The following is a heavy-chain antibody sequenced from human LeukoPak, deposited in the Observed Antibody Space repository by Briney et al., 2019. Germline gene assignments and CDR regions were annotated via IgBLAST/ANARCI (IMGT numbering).Heavy chain of an antibody. CDR1: GGSISIYY. Sequence: SETLSLTCTVSGGSISIYYWSWIRQPPGKGLEWIGEINHSGSTNYNPSLKSRVTISVDTSKNQFSLKLSSVTAADTAVYYCARGTRYYYDSSGQADYFDYWGQGTLVTVSS. D-gene: IGHD3-22*01. V-gene: IGHV4-34*01. CDR3: ARGTRYYYDSSGQADYFDY. CDR2: INHSGST. J-gene: IGHJ4*02.